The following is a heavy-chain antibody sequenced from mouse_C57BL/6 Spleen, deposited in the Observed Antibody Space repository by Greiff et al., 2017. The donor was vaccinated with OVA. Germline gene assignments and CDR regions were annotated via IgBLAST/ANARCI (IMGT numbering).Heavy chain of an antibody. Sequence: VQLQQSGAELARPGASVKISCKASGYTFTSYTMHWVKQRPGQGLEWIGYINPSSGYTKYNQKFKDKATLTADKSSSTAYMQLSSLTSEDSAVYYCARYYYGSSYYAMDYWGQGTSVTVSS. CDR2: INPSSGYT. J-gene: IGHJ4*01. CDR1: GYTFTSYT. CDR3: ARYYYGSSYYAMDY. D-gene: IGHD1-1*01. V-gene: IGHV1-4*01.